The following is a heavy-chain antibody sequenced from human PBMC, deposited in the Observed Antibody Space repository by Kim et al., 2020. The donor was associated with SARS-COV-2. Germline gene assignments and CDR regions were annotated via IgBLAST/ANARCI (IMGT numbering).Heavy chain of an antibody. Sequence: SVKVSCKASGGTFSSYAISWVRQAPGQGLEWMGGIIPIFGTANYAQKFQGRVTITADESTSTAYMELSSLRSEDTAVYYCARGGGYSYAYHLGIFDYWGQGTLVTVSS. CDR1: GGTFSSYA. CDR3: ARGGGYSYAYHLGIFDY. CDR2: IIPIFGTA. D-gene: IGHD5-18*01. V-gene: IGHV1-69*13. J-gene: IGHJ4*02.